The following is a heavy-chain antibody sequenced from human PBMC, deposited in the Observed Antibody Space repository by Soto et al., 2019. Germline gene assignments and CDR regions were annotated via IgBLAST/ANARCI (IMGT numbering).Heavy chain of an antibody. CDR2: IYHSGST. D-gene: IGHD3-3*01. V-gene: IGHV4-4*02. J-gene: IGHJ6*03. CDR3: ARRHYDFWSGYSIYYYYYMDV. CDR1: GGSISSSNW. Sequence: SETLSLTCAVSGGSISSSNWWSWVRQPPGKGLEWIGEIYHSGSTNYNPSLKSRVTISVDKSKNQFSLKLSSVTAADTAVYYCARRHYDFWSGYSIYYYYYMDVWGKGTTVTVSS.